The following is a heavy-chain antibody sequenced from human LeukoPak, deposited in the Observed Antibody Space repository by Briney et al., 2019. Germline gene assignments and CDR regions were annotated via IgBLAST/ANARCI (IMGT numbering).Heavy chain of an antibody. V-gene: IGHV4-59*11. CDR2: FYHTGST. CDR3: ASSGTTVLTNYYYYGMDV. CDR1: GGTIRTLY. Sequence: SETLSLTCTVSGGTIRTLYWSWIRQTPGKGLEWIGYFYHTGSTNYNPSLKSRVIMSLDTSESQFSLKLSSVTAADTAVYYCASSGTTVLTNYYYYGMDVWGQGTTVTVPS. D-gene: IGHD4-17*01. J-gene: IGHJ6*02.